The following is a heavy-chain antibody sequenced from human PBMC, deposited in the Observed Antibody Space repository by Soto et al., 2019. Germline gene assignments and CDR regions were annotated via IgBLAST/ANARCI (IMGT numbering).Heavy chain of an antibody. CDR3: ARGTDTAMVKSTPNYFDY. D-gene: IGHD5-18*01. CDR2: IWYDGSNK. J-gene: IGHJ4*02. Sequence: ESGGGVVQPGRSLRLSCAASGFTFSSYGMHWVRQAPGKGLEWVAVIWYDGSNKYYADSVKGRFTISRDNSKNTLYLQMNSLRAEDTAVYYCARGTDTAMVKSTPNYFDYWGQGTLVTVSS. CDR1: GFTFSSYG. V-gene: IGHV3-33*01.